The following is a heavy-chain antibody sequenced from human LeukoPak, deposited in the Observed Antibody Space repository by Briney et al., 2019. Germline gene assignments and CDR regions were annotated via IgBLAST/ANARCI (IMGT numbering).Heavy chain of an antibody. CDR3: ARDGPVVTIFGVVTYYFDH. V-gene: IGHV1-46*01. Sequence: GASVNVSCKASGYTFTSYYMHWVRQAPGQGLEWMGIINPSGGSTSYAQKFQGRVTMTRDTSTSTVYMELSSLRSEDTAVYYCARDGPVVTIFGVVTYYFDHWGQGTLVTVSS. D-gene: IGHD3-3*01. J-gene: IGHJ4*02. CDR2: INPSGGST. CDR1: GYTFTSYY.